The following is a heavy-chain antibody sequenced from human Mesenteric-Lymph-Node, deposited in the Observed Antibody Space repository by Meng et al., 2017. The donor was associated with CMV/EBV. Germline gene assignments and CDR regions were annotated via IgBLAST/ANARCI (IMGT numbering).Heavy chain of an antibody. J-gene: IGHJ4*02. CDR3: ARGSSYDILTGYFDY. CDR2: INHSGST. V-gene: IGHV4-34*01. CDR1: GGSFSGYY. Sequence: VQLLQGGAGMLKPSETRSVTCAVYGGSFSGYYWNWIRQSPEKGLEWIGEINHSGSTTYNPSFTSRIIISVDTSTNQISLNMSSVTAADTAVYYCARGSSYDILTGYFDYWGQGALVTVSS. D-gene: IGHD3-9*01.